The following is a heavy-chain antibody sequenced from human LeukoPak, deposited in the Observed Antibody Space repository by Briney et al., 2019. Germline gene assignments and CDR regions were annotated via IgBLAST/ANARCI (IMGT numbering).Heavy chain of an antibody. D-gene: IGHD3-10*01. CDR1: GFTVNSNY. J-gene: IGHJ4*02. Sequence: GGSLRLSCAASGFTVNSNYMSWVRQAPGKGLEWVSVIYSGGSTYYADSVKGRFTISRGNSKNTLYLQMNSLRAEDTAVYYCARDTTVTYGSGSYYYFDYWGQGTLVTVSS. V-gene: IGHV3-66*02. CDR3: ARDTTVTYGSGSYYYFDY. CDR2: IYSGGST.